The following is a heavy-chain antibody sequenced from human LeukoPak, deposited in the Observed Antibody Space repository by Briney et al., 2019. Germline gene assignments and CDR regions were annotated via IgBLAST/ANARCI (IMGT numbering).Heavy chain of an antibody. J-gene: IGHJ4*02. D-gene: IGHD5-18*01. V-gene: IGHV1-69*06. CDR2: IIPMSGTV. CDR1: GGTFSTFG. Sequence: ASVKVSCKASGGTFSTFGISWVRQAPGQGLEWMGGIIPMSGTVNNAQKFQGRVTITADKSTGTAYMELSSLRSDDTAVYYCARETGYAYGRAPLDYWGRGTLVTVSS. CDR3: ARETGYAYGRAPLDY.